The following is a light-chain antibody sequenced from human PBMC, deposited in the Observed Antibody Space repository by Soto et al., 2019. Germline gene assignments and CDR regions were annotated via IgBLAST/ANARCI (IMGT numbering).Light chain of an antibody. CDR1: QTITSY. CDR3: QQRYSSPWT. V-gene: IGKV1-39*01. J-gene: IGKJ1*01. Sequence: DIQMTQSPSSLSASVGDRVTSTCRASQTITSYLNWYQQKPGKAPKLLVYAASTLLSGVPARFSGGRSGTDFTLIIASLRPEDFATYYCQQRYSSPWTFGQVTKVEVK. CDR2: AAS.